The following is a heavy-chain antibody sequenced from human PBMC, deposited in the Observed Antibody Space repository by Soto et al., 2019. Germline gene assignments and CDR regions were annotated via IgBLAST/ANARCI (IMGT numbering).Heavy chain of an antibody. V-gene: IGHV4-31*03. CDR3: ARVLVRGVARFDY. CDR2: IYYSGST. CDR1: GDSISSGDYY. Sequence: QVQLQESGPGLVKPSQTLSLTCSISGDSISSGDYYWSWIRQHPGKGLEWIGYIYYSGSTYYNPSLKSRVTISVDTSKNQFSLKLSSVTAADTAVYYWARVLVRGVARFDYWGQGTLVTVSS. D-gene: IGHD3-10*01. J-gene: IGHJ4*02.